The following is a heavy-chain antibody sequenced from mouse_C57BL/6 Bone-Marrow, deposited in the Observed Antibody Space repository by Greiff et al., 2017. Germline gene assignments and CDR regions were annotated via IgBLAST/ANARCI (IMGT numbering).Heavy chain of an antibody. D-gene: IGHD4-1*01. V-gene: IGHV1-64*01. CDR2: IHPNSGST. Sequence: QVQLQQPGAKLVKPGASVKLSCKASGYTFTSYWMHWVKQRPGQGLEWIGMIHPNSGSTNYNEKFKSKATLTVDKSSSTAYMQLSSLTSEDSAVYYCARAGTGFDYWGQGTTLTVSS. CDR3: ARAGTGFDY. J-gene: IGHJ2*01. CDR1: GYTFTSYW.